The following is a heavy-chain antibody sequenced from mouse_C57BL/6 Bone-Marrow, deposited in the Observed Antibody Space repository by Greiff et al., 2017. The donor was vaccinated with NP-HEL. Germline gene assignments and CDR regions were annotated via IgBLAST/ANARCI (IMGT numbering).Heavy chain of an antibody. J-gene: IGHJ2*01. Sequence: VQLKQSGGGLVKPGGSLKLSCAASGFTFSSYAMSWVRQTPEKRLEWVATISDGGSYTYYPDNVKGRFTISRDNAKNNLYLQMSHLKSEDTAMYYCARVITTVVFDYWGQGTTLTVSS. CDR3: ARVITTVVFDY. CDR2: ISDGGSYT. V-gene: IGHV5-4*01. D-gene: IGHD1-1*01. CDR1: GFTFSSYA.